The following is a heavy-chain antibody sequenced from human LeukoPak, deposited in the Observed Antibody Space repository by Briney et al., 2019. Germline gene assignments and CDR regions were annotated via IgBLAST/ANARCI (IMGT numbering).Heavy chain of an antibody. J-gene: IGHJ3*02. CDR1: GGSFSGYY. CDR3: ARLVARVAVAAIDAFDI. D-gene: IGHD6-19*01. Sequence: SETLSLTCAVYGGSFSGYYWSWIRQPPGKGLEWMGEINHSGSTNYNPSLKSRVTISVDTSKNQFSLKLSSVTAADTAVYYCARLVARVAVAAIDAFDIWGQGTMVTVSS. CDR2: INHSGST. V-gene: IGHV4-34*01.